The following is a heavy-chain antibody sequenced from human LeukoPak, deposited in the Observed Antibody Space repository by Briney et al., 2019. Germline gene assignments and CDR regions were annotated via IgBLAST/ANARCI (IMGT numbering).Heavy chain of an antibody. CDR1: GYTLTELS. D-gene: IGHD3-22*01. CDR3: ATGVVVVTN. J-gene: IGHJ4*02. V-gene: IGHV1-24*01. CDR2: FDPEDGET. Sequence: ASVKVSCKVSGYTLTELSMHWVRQAPGKGLEWMGGFDPEDGETIYAQKFQGRVTMTKDTSTDTAYMELSSLRSEDTAVYYCATGVVVVTNWGQGTLVTVSS.